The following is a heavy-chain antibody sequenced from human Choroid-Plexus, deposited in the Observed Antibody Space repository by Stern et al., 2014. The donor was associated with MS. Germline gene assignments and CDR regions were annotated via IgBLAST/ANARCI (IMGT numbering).Heavy chain of an antibody. CDR3: ARDQRGITIFGVVTDYYYLGMDV. V-gene: IGHV1-2*02. CDR1: GYIFTGYY. Sequence: QVQLMQSGAEVKKPGASVKVSCKTSGYIFTGYYIHWVRQAPGQGLDWMAWINPNTGGNKYAQKFQGRVTMSRDTSISTAYVELSSLTSDDTAVYYCARDQRGITIFGVVTDYYYLGMDVWGQGTTVTVSS. CDR2: INPNTGGN. J-gene: IGHJ6*02. D-gene: IGHD3-3*01.